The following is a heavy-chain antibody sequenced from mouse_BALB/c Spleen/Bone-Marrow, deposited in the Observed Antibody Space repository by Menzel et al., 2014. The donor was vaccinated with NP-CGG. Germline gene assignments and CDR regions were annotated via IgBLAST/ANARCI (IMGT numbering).Heavy chain of an antibody. Sequence: EVQLQESGPELVKPGASVKMSCKASGYTFTSYVMHWVKQKPRQGLEWIVYFNPYNDGPKYNEKFKGKATLTSDKSSSTAYMELSRLTSEDSAVYYCAIHEGYFDYWGQGTTLTVSS. CDR1: GYTFTSYV. CDR2: FNPYNDGP. CDR3: AIHEGYFDY. J-gene: IGHJ2*01. V-gene: IGHV1-14*01.